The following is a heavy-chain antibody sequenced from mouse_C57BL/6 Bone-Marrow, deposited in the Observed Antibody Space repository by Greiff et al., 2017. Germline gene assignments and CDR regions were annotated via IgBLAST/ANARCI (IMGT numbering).Heavy chain of an antibody. Sequence: EVKLQESGGGLVKPGGSLKLSCAASGFTFSSYAMSWVRQTPEKRLEWVATISDGGSYTYYPDNVKGRFTISRDNAKNNLYLQMSHLKSEDTAMYYCARDITTVVYFDVWGTGTTVTVSS. CDR2: ISDGGSYT. CDR1: GFTFSSYA. D-gene: IGHD1-1*01. V-gene: IGHV5-4*01. J-gene: IGHJ1*03. CDR3: ARDITTVVYFDV.